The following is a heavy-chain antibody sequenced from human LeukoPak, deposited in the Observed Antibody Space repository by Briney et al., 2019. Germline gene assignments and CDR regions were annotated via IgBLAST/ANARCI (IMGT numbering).Heavy chain of an antibody. V-gene: IGHV3-21*01. Sequence: GGSLRLSCAASGFAFSSYSMNWVRQAPGKGLEWVSSISSSSSYIYYADSVKGRFTISRDNAKNSLYLQMNSLRAEDTAVYYCARVVWPGGYNPFDYWGQGTLVTVSS. CDR3: ARVVWPGGYNPFDY. CDR2: ISSSSSYI. CDR1: GFAFSSYS. D-gene: IGHD5-24*01. J-gene: IGHJ4*02.